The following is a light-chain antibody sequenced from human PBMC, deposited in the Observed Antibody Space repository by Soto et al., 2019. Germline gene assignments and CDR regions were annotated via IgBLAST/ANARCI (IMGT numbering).Light chain of an antibody. CDR2: AAS. CDR1: QGIRND. V-gene: IGKV1-6*01. J-gene: IGKJ4*02. Sequence: LSRSVGARCSITCLARQGIRNDLGWFQQKPGKAPKLLIYAASKLQSGVPSRFSCSGSRTDITIISSLVHPDDFVSYSRLHAFKYPRTFGGGTKVDIK. CDR3: LHAFKYPRT.